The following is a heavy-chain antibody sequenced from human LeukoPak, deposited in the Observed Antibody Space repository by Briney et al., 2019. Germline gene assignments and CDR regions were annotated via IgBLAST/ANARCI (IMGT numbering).Heavy chain of an antibody. D-gene: IGHD3-9*01. CDR2: ISYDGSNK. J-gene: IGHJ4*02. CDR1: GFTFSSYS. Sequence: LRLSCAASGFTFSSYSMHWGRHAPSEVLEIVAVISYDGSNKYYAASVKGRFTISRDNSKNTLYLQMNSLRAEDTAVYYCARDICLPCYYLDYWGQGTLVTVSS. CDR3: ARDICLPCYYLDY. V-gene: IGHV3-30-3*01.